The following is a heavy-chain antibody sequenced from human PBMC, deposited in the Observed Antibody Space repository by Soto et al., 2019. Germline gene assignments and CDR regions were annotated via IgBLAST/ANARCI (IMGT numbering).Heavy chain of an antibody. J-gene: IGHJ5*02. CDR2: IYYSGST. V-gene: IGHV4-39*01. CDR1: GGSISSSSYY. D-gene: IGHD3-22*01. Sequence: SETLSLTCTVSGGSISSSSYYWGWIRQPPGKGLEWIGSIYYSGSTYYNPSLKSRVTISVDTSKNQFSLKLSSVTAADTAVYYCASTYYYDSSGPNWFDPWGQGTLVTVS. CDR3: ASTYYYDSSGPNWFDP.